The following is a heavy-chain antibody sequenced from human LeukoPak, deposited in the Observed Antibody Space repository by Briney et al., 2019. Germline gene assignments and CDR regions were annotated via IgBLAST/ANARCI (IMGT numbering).Heavy chain of an antibody. Sequence: ASVKVSCKASGYTFTSYGISWVRQAPGQGLEWMGWISAYNGNTNYAQKLQGRVTMTTDTSTSTAYMELRSLRSDDTAVYYCARDGVVPAAIRYYYYGMDVWGQGTTVTVPS. CDR2: ISAYNGNT. D-gene: IGHD2-2*02. J-gene: IGHJ6*02. CDR3: ARDGVVPAAIRYYYYGMDV. CDR1: GYTFTSYG. V-gene: IGHV1-18*01.